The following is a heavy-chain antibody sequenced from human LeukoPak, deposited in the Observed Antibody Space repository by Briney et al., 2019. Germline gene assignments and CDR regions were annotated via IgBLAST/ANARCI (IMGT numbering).Heavy chain of an antibody. Sequence: QTGGSLRLSCAASGFTFSSYAMHWVRQAPGKGLEWVAVISYDGSNKYYADSVKGRFTISRDNSKNTLYLQMNSLRAEDTAVYYCARDLYSSGYEPWLYWGQGTLVTVSS. V-gene: IGHV3-30-3*01. CDR2: ISYDGSNK. J-gene: IGHJ4*02. CDR1: GFTFSSYA. CDR3: ARDLYSSGYEPWLY. D-gene: IGHD3-22*01.